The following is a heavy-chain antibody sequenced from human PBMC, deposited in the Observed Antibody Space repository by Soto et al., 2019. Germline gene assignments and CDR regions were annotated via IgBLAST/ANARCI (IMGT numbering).Heavy chain of an antibody. V-gene: IGHV3-66*01. CDR3: ARTIENWYFDL. D-gene: IGHD3-3*01. CDR1: GFSVSSNY. J-gene: IGHJ2*01. Sequence: EVPLVESGGGLVQPGGSLRLFCAASGFSVSSNYMTWVRQAPGKGLEWVSVIYSGGSTYYADSVKDRFTISRDNSKNPLYFQMNSLRAEDTAVYYCARTIENWYFDLWGRGTLVTVSS. CDR2: IYSGGST.